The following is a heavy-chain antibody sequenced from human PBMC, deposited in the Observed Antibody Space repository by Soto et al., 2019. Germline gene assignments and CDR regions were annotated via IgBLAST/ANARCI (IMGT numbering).Heavy chain of an antibody. J-gene: IGHJ4*02. CDR3: ARVGGAMGNHYRSGSYDY. Sequence: EVQLVESGGGLVKPGGSLRLSCAASGFTFSSHNMHWVRQAPGKGLEWVSSISSTSTYINYADSVKGRFTLSRDNAENSLYLQMNSLRAEDPAVYYCARVGGAMGNHYRSGSYDYWGQGALVTVSS. CDR1: GFTFSSHN. D-gene: IGHD3-10*01. V-gene: IGHV3-21*01. CDR2: ISSTSTYI.